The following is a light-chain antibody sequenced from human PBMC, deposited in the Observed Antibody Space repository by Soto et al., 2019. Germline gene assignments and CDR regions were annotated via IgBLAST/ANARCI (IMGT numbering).Light chain of an antibody. J-gene: IGKJ2*01. V-gene: IGKV3-11*01. Sequence: EIVLTQSPGTLSLSPGERATLSCRASQSVSSYLAWYQQKPGQAPRLLIYDASNRATGIPARFSGSGYGTDFTLTISSLEPEDFAVYYCQQRSNWYTFGQGTKLEIK. CDR3: QQRSNWYT. CDR2: DAS. CDR1: QSVSSY.